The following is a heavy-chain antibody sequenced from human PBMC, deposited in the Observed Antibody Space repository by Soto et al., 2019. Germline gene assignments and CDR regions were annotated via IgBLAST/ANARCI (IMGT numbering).Heavy chain of an antibody. Sequence: ASETLSLTCTVSGGSISSGGYYWSWIRQHPGKGLEWIGYIYYSGSTYYSPSLKSRVTISVDTSKNQFSLKLSSVTAADTAVYYCAREGVYCGGDCYLFDYWGQGTLVTVS. CDR2: IYYSGST. J-gene: IGHJ4*02. D-gene: IGHD2-21*02. CDR3: AREGVYCGGDCYLFDY. V-gene: IGHV4-31*03. CDR1: GGSISSGGYY.